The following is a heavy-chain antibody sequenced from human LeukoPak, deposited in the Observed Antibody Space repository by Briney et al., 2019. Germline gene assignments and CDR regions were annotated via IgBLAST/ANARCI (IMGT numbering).Heavy chain of an antibody. D-gene: IGHD3-10*01. Sequence: GGSLRLSCAASGFTVSSNYMSWVRQAQGKGLEWVSVIYSGCSTYYADPVKGRFTISRDNSKNTLHLQMNSLRAEDTAVYYCARDKRGSGSIYFDCWGQGTLVTVSS. CDR3: ARDKRGSGSIYFDC. CDR1: GFTVSSNY. J-gene: IGHJ4*02. V-gene: IGHV3-53*01. CDR2: IYSGCST.